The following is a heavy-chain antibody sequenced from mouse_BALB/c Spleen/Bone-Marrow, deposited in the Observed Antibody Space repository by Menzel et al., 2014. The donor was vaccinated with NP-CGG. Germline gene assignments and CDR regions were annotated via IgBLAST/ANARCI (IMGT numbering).Heavy chain of an antibody. CDR3: ANYYGSTWFAY. Sequence: DGKLVESGGGLVKPGGSLKLSCAASGFTFSDYYMYWVRQTPEKRLEWVATISDGGSYTYYPDSVKGRFTISRDNAKNNLYLQMSSLKSEDTAMYYCANYYGSTWFAYWGQGTLVTVSA. CDR2: ISDGGSYT. J-gene: IGHJ3*01. CDR1: GFTFSDYY. D-gene: IGHD1-1*01. V-gene: IGHV5-4*02.